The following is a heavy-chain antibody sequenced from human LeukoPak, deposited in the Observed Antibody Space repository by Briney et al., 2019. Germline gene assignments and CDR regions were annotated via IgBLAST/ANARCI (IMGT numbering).Heavy chain of an antibody. D-gene: IGHD6-6*01. V-gene: IGHV1-69*06. Sequence: SVKVSCKASGGTFSSYAISWVRQAPGQGLEWMGGIIPIFGTANYAQKFQGRVTITADKSTSTAYMELSSLRSEDTAVYYCARESGPWYSSSSSSRYFDYWGQGTLVTVSS. CDR3: ARESGPWYSSSSSSRYFDY. CDR1: GGTFSSYA. CDR2: IIPIFGTA. J-gene: IGHJ4*02.